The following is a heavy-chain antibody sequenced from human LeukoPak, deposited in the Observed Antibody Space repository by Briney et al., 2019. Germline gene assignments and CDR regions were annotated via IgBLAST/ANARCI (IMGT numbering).Heavy chain of an antibody. CDR1: GFTFDDYA. D-gene: IGHD3-3*01. V-gene: IGHV3-74*01. J-gene: IGHJ3*02. CDR3: TRGYYDFWSGSHDAFDI. Sequence: PGGSLRLSCAASGFTFDDYAMHWVRQAPGKGLEWVSRINSDGSSTSYADSVKGRFTISRDNAKNTLYLQMNSLRAEDTAVYYCTRGYYDFWSGSHDAFDIWGQGTMVTVSS. CDR2: INSDGSST.